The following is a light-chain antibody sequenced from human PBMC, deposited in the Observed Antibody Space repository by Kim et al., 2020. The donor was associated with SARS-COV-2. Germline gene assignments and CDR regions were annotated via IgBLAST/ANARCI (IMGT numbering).Light chain of an antibody. J-gene: IGKJ1*01. CDR1: QSISDW. V-gene: IGKV1-5*03. CDR2: KTS. CDR3: HHYNTYST. Sequence: DIQLTQSPSLLSASVGDRVTITCRASQSISDWLAWYQQKPGRAPNLPIYKTSNLQSGVPSRFGGSGSGTEFTLTISSLQPDDFATYFCHHYNTYSTFGQGTKVDIK.